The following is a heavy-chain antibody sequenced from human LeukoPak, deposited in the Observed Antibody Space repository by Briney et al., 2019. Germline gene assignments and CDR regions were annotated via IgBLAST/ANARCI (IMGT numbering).Heavy chain of an antibody. CDR1: GFNFSSYE. Sequence: GGSLRLSCAASGFNFSSYEMNWVRQAPGKGLEWVSAISSSGSTIYYADSVKGRFTISRDNSKNSLYLQMNSLRAEDTALYYCAKDIRCSGGSCGIDYWGQGTLVTVSS. CDR3: AKDIRCSGGSCGIDY. D-gene: IGHD2-15*01. V-gene: IGHV3-48*03. J-gene: IGHJ4*02. CDR2: ISSSGSTI.